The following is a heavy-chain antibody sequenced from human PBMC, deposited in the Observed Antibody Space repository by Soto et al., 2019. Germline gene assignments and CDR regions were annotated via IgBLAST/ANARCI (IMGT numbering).Heavy chain of an antibody. CDR3: ARGNVSGWYRTLDY. CDR1: GFTFSSYA. D-gene: IGHD6-19*01. J-gene: IGHJ4*02. Sequence: GGSLRLSCAGSGFTFSSYAMSWVRQAPGKGLEWVSSISASGGRTYYADSVKGRFTISRDNSKNTLYLQMNSLRAEDTAVYYCARGNVSGWYRTLDYWGQGTLVTVSS. V-gene: IGHV3-23*01. CDR2: ISASGGRT.